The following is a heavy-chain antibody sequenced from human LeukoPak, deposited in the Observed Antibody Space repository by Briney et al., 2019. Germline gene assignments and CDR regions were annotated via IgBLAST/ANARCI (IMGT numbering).Heavy chain of an antibody. V-gene: IGHV3-49*04. J-gene: IGHJ4*02. CDR1: GFTFGDYA. CDR3: ARGQLGYDY. D-gene: IGHD5-18*01. CDR2: IRTKTSRGTS. Sequence: GGSLRLSCTASGFTFGDYAMTWARQAPGKGLEWVGFIRTKTSRGTSEYATSVKGRFTISRDDSKSIAYLQMNSLKTEDTAVYYCARGQLGYDYWGQGTLVTVSS.